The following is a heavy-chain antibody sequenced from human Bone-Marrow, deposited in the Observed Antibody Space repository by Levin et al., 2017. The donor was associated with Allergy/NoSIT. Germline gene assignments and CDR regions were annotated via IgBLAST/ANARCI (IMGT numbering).Heavy chain of an antibody. V-gene: IGHV3-64*01. D-gene: IGHD3-3*01. CDR1: GFTFSSYA. CDR3: ARTVVSTYYDFWSGYYAFDY. CDR2: ISSNGGST. J-gene: IGHJ4*02. Sequence: SCAASGFTFSSYAMHWVRQAPGKGLEYVSAISSNGGSTYYANSVKGRFTISRDNSKNTLYLQMGSLRAEDMAVYYCARTVVSTYYDFWSGYYAFDYWGQGTLVTVSS.